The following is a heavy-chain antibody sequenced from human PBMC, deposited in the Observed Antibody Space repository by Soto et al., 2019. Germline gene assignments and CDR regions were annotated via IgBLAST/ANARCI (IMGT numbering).Heavy chain of an antibody. CDR1: GYTFTGYY. CDR3: TRGVNYDFWSGYYPVVFDH. J-gene: IGHJ5*02. D-gene: IGHD3-3*01. Sequence: QVQLVQSGAEVKKPGASVKVSCKASGYTFTGYYMHWVRQAPGQGLEWMGWINPNSGGTNYAQKFQGWVTMTRDTSISTAYLELSRLRSDDRAVYYCTRGVNYDFWSGYYPVVFDHWGQGTLVTVSS. CDR2: INPNSGGT. V-gene: IGHV1-2*04.